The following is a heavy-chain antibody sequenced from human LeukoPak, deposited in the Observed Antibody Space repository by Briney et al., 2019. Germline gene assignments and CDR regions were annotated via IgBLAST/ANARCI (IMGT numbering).Heavy chain of an antibody. CDR2: INPSGGST. CDR1: GYTFTSYY. CDR3: ARDHPKYYYDSSGYYGAFDI. D-gene: IGHD3-22*01. Sequence: GASVKVSCKASGYTFTSYYMHWVRQAPGQGLEWMGIINPSGGSTSYAQKFQGRVTMTRDMSTSTVYMELSSLRSEDTAVYYCARDHPKYYYDSSGYYGAFDIWGQGTMVTVSS. J-gene: IGHJ3*02. V-gene: IGHV1-46*01.